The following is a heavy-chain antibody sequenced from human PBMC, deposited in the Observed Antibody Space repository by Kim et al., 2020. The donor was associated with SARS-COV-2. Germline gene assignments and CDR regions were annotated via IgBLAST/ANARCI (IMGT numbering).Heavy chain of an antibody. Sequence: DTAKGGFTTARDTAKNSLCMQMNSLRAEDTAVYYCARDSSGCYENRTFDYWGQGTLVTVSS. V-gene: IGHV3-7*03. J-gene: IGHJ4*02. D-gene: IGHD6-19*01. CDR3: ARDSSGCYENRTFDY.